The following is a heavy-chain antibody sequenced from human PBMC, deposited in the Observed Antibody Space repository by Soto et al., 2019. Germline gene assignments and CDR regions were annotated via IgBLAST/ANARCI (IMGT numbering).Heavy chain of an antibody. CDR3: AGDPDSHYNDSHASSYP. D-gene: IGHD4-4*01. CDR2: IIPIIGII. V-gene: IGHV1-69*08. J-gene: IGHJ5*02. Sequence: QVQLVQSGAEVKKPGSSVKVSCKASGGTFSTYTITWVRQAPGQGLEWMGRIIPIIGIINYAQKFQGRVTIRADNFTGTAYMELTGLRSDDTAVYYCAGDPDSHYNDSHASSYPWGQGTLVTVSS. CDR1: GGTFSTYT.